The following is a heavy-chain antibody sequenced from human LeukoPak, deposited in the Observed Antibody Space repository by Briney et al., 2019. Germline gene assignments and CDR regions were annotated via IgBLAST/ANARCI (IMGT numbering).Heavy chain of an antibody. Sequence: SETLSLTCTVSGDSISSYYWSWIRQPPGKGLEWIGDIYYSGSTNYNPSLKSRVTISVDTSKTQFSLKLSSVTAADTAVYYCARATTKFGELCYGMDVWGKGTTVTVSS. J-gene: IGHJ6*04. V-gene: IGHV4-59*01. CDR3: ARATTKFGELCYGMDV. CDR1: GDSISSYY. D-gene: IGHD3-10*01. CDR2: IYYSGST.